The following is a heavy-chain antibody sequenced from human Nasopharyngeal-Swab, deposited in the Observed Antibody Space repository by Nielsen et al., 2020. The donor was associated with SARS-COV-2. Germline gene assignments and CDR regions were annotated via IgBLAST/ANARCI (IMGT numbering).Heavy chain of an antibody. CDR1: GGTFSSYS. D-gene: IGHD3-16*01. CDR3: ARGGSSLGANLEDP. CDR2: IIPIFGTA. Sequence: SVKVSCKASGGTFSSYSISWVRQAPGQGLEWMGGIIPIFGTANYAQKFQGRVTITADKSTSTAYMELSSLRSEDTAVYYCARGGSSLGANLEDPWDQGTLVTVSS. J-gene: IGHJ5*02. V-gene: IGHV1-69*06.